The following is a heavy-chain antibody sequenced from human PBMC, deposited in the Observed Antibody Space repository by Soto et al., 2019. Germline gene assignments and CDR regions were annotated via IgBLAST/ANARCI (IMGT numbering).Heavy chain of an antibody. V-gene: IGHV3-7*01. CDR3: ARTGDGPHDLLDY. CDR1: GFTFSSYG. CDR2: INQDGNED. Sequence: GGSLRLSCAASGFTFSSYGMNWVRQAPGKGLEWVANINQDGNEDNLLDSVKGRFTISRDNAKNSLFLQMNSLRVDETAVYYCARTGDGPHDLLDYWGRGALVTVSS. D-gene: IGHD1-1*01. J-gene: IGHJ4*02.